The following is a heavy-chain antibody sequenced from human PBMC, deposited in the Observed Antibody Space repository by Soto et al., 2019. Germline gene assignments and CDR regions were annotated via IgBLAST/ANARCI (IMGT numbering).Heavy chain of an antibody. CDR3: ARDIRRISELYYYDSSGYYCY. J-gene: IGHJ4*02. CDR1: GYTFTGYY. V-gene: IGHV1-2*02. D-gene: IGHD3-22*01. Sequence: GASVKVSCKASGYTFTGYYMHWVRQAPGQGLEWMGWINPNSGGTNYAQKFQGRVTMTRDTSISTAYMELSRLRSDDTAVYYCARDIRRISELYYYDSSGYYCYWGQGTLVTVSS. CDR2: INPNSGGT.